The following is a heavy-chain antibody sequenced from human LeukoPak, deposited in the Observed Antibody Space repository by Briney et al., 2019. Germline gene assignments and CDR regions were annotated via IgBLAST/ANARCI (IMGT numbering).Heavy chain of an antibody. CDR1: GFTFSSYG. Sequence: GGSLRLSCAASGFTFSSYGMHWVRQAPGKGLKGGAVISYDGSNKYYADSVKGRFTISRDNSKNTLYLQMNSLRAEDTAVYYCAKEAGIAVAGTDAFDIWGQGTMVTVSS. D-gene: IGHD6-19*01. J-gene: IGHJ3*02. CDR3: AKEAGIAVAGTDAFDI. V-gene: IGHV3-30*18. CDR2: ISYDGSNK.